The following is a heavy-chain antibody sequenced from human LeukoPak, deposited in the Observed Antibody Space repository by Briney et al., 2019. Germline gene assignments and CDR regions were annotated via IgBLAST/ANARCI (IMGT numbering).Heavy chain of an antibody. D-gene: IGHD1-26*01. V-gene: IGHV3-30*03. CDR1: GFTFDDYG. CDR3: ARDTTGKVRGFCDY. J-gene: IGHJ4*02. Sequence: GGSLRLSCAASGFTFDDYGMSWVRQAPGKGLEWVAVISYDGSNKYYADSVKGRFTISRNISKNTLYLQMNSLRPEDTAVFYCARDTTGKVRGFCDYWGQGTLVTVSS. CDR2: ISYDGSNK.